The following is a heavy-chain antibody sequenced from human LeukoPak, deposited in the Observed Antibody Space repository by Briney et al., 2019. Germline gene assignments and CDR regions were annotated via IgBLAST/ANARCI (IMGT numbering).Heavy chain of an antibody. J-gene: IGHJ5*02. V-gene: IGHV1-69*04. CDR3: ARAPIYGSGSYGFDP. CDR2: IIPILGIA. Sequence: ASVKVSCKASGGTFSSYAISWVRQAPGQGLEWMGRIIPILGIANYAQKFQGRVTITADKSTSTAYMELSSLRSEDTAVYYCARAPIYGSGSYGFDPWGQGTLVTVSS. CDR1: GGTFSSYA. D-gene: IGHD3-10*01.